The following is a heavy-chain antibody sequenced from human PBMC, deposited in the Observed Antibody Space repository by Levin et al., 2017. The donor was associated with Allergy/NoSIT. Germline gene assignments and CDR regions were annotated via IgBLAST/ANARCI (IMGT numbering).Heavy chain of an antibody. CDR2: INSDGSST. V-gene: IGHV3-74*01. Sequence: GESLKISCAASGFTFSSYWMHWVRQAPGKGLVWVSRINSDGSSTSYADSVKGRFTISRDNAKNTLYLQMNSLRAEDTAVYYCARGDSSGWYGDYFDYWGQGTLVTVSS. CDR3: ARGDSSGWYGDYFDY. CDR1: GFTFSSYW. J-gene: IGHJ4*02. D-gene: IGHD6-19*01.